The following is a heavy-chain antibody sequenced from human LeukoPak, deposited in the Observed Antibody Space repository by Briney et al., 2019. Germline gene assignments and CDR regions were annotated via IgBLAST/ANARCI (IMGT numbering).Heavy chain of an antibody. Sequence: PGGSLRLSCAASGFTFSRYSMNWVRQAPGKGLEWVSYISICSPIYYADSVKGRFTISRDNAKNSLYLQMNSLRAEDTAVYANLQGWSGYSFTDYWGQGTLVTVSS. D-gene: IGHD3-3*01. CDR3: LQGWSGYSFTDY. V-gene: IGHV3-48*04. CDR2: ISICSPI. J-gene: IGHJ4*02. CDR1: GFTFSRYS.